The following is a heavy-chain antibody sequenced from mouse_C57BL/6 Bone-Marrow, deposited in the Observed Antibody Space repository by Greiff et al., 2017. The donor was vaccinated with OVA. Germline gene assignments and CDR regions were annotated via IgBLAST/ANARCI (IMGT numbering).Heavy chain of an antibody. CDR1: GFTFSSYG. Sequence: EVKLVESGGDLVKPGGSLKLSCAASGFTFSSYGMSWVRQTPDKRLEWVATISSGGSYTYSPDSVPRRFTISRYNAKNTLYLQMISLKSEDTAMYYCAVPLYDGYFYAMDYWGQGTSVTVSS. CDR3: AVPLYDGYFYAMDY. J-gene: IGHJ4*01. CDR2: ISSGGSYT. V-gene: IGHV5-6*02. D-gene: IGHD2-3*01.